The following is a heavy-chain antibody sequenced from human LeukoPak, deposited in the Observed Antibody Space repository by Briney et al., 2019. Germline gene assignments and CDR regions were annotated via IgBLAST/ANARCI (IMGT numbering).Heavy chain of an antibody. V-gene: IGHV4-31*03. D-gene: IGHD6-13*01. CDR2: IYYSGST. CDR1: GGSISSGGYY. Sequence: PSETLSLTCTVSGGSISSGGYYWSWIRQHPGKGLEWIGYIYYSGSTYYNPSLKSRVTISVDTSKNQFSLKLSSVTAADTAVYYCARVGIAAAGTGSPYDYWGQGTLVTVSS. CDR3: ARVGIAAAGTGSPYDY. J-gene: IGHJ4*02.